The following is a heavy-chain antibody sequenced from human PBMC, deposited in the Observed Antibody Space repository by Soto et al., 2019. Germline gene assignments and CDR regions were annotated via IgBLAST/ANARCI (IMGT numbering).Heavy chain of an antibody. CDR3: ARDHCGDCYYFDY. Sequence: QVQLQESGPGLVKPSQTLSLTCTVSGGSISSGGYNWSWIRQHPGKGLEWIGYIYYSGSTYYNPSLKSRVTISVDTSKNQFSLKLSSVTAADTAVYYRARDHCGDCYYFDYWGQGTQVTVSS. V-gene: IGHV4-31*03. CDR2: IYYSGST. J-gene: IGHJ4*02. D-gene: IGHD2-21*02. CDR1: GGSISSGGYN.